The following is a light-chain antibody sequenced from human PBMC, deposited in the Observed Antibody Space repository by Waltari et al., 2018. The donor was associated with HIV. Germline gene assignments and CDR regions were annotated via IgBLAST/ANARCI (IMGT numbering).Light chain of an antibody. J-gene: IGKJ4*01. CDR3: QQFNSYPLT. V-gene: IGKV1-9*01. CDR2: AAS. CDR1: QAISNY. Sequence: IRLTQSPRVLSASVGDRVHITCRASQAISNYLAWYQHKPGSAPRLLIYAASTLRTGVSSRFSGRGSGTDFTLSVSSLQSEDFATYYCQQFNSYPLTFGGGTEVEIK.